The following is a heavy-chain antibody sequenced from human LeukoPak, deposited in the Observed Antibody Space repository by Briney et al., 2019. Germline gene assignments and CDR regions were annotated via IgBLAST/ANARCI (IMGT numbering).Heavy chain of an antibody. V-gene: IGHV3-23*01. D-gene: IGHD3/OR15-3a*01. J-gene: IGHJ5*02. CDR1: GFTFSSYA. CDR2: TTGSGART. CDR3: ARDLRSDFPNCFDP. Sequence: GGSLRLSCAASGFTFSSYAMTWVRQAPGKGLEWVSATTGSGARTFYADPVKGRFTVSRDNAKNTLYLQMNSLSAEDAAVYYCARDLRSDFPNCFDPWGRGALVTVSS.